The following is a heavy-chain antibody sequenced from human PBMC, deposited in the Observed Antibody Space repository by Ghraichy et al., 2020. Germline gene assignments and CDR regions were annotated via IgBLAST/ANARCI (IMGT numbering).Heavy chain of an antibody. CDR1: GFSLSTSGMR. V-gene: IGHV2-70*04. J-gene: IGHJ4*02. CDR3: ARTTLLWSGPQFDY. CDR2: IDWDDDK. D-gene: IGHD3-3*01. Sequence: YGPTLVKPTQTLTLTCTFSGFSLSTSGMRVSWIRQPPGKALEWLARIDWDDDKFYSTSLKTRLTISKDTSKNQVVLTMTNMDPVDTATYYCARTTLLWSGPQFDYWGQGTLVTVSS.